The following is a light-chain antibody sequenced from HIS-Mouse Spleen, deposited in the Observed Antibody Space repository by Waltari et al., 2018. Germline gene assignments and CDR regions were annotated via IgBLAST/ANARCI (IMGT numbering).Light chain of an antibody. Sequence: SYVLTQPPSVSVAPGKTARITCGGNNIGSKSVHWYQQKPGQAPVLVAYDDSDRPSGVPERFAGSSSGNTATLTIRRVEAGDEADYYCQVWDSSSDHVVFGGGTKLTVL. V-gene: IGLV3-21*03. CDR1: NIGSKS. CDR3: QVWDSSSDHVV. J-gene: IGLJ2*01. CDR2: DDS.